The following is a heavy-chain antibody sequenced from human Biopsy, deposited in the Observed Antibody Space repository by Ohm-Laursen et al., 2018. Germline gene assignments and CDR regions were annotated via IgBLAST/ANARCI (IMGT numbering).Heavy chain of an antibody. Sequence: GTLSLTCTVSGGSISSYYWNRIRQPAGGGLEYIGRLYTTGSTNYNPSLRSRVTMSADTSKNQFSLNLRSVTAADAAVYFCARSIDYGNSYFQYWGQGILVTVSS. V-gene: IGHV4-4*07. J-gene: IGHJ1*01. CDR2: LYTTGST. CDR3: ARSIDYGNSYFQY. D-gene: IGHD4/OR15-4a*01. CDR1: GGSISSYY.